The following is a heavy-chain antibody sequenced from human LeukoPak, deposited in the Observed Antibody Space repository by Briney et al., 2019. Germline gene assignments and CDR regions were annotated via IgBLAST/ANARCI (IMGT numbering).Heavy chain of an antibody. CDR1: GYTFTSYD. D-gene: IGHD6-13*01. V-gene: IGHV1-8*01. Sequence: ASVKVSCKASGYTFTSYDINWVRQATGQGLEWMGWMNPNSGNTGYAQKFQGRVTMTRNTFISTAYMELSSLRSEDTAVYYCARQRKIAAAGYYYYGMDVWGQGTTVTVSS. CDR3: ARQRKIAAAGYYYYGMDV. CDR2: MNPNSGNT. J-gene: IGHJ6*02.